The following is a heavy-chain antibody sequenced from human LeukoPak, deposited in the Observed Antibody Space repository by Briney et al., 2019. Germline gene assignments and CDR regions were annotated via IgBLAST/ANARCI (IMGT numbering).Heavy chain of an antibody. D-gene: IGHD4-17*01. V-gene: IGHV4-30-4*01. Sequence: SQTLSLTCSVCGGSLNIDEYHWSWIRQPPGKGLEWIGYIFYSGSTYYSPSLKSRLTISLDMSRNQFSLQLTSVTAADTAVYYCSRRNNNGDTFDNWGQGTLVTVSS. J-gene: IGHJ4*02. CDR1: GGSLNIDEYH. CDR2: IFYSGST. CDR3: SRRNNNGDTFDN.